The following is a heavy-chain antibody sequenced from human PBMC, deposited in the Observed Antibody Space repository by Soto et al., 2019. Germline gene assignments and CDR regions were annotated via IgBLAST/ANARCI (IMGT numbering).Heavy chain of an antibody. D-gene: IGHD2-15*01. J-gene: IGHJ1*01. CDR2: VFDSGST. V-gene: IGHV4-59*12. CDR3: ASCLNSAGSCLRFLR. Sequence: QVQLQESGPGLVKPSETLSLTCTVSGGSMSGYHWTWIRQSPWKELEFIGSVFDSGSTKSNPSLRSRFAISIDASKSQFSLTLSSVTAADTAVYYCASCLNSAGSCLRFLRWGQGTLVTVSS. CDR1: GGSMSGYH.